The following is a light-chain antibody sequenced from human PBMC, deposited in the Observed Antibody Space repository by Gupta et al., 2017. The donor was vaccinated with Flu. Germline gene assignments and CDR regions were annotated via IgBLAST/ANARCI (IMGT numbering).Light chain of an antibody. CDR2: GAS. CDR3: QQDNNWPVG. Sequence: EIVMTQSPATLSVSPGERATLSCRASQSVSSNLAWYQQKPGQAPRLLIYGASTRATGIPARFSGSGSGTEFTLTISSLQSEDFAVYYCQQDNNWPVGFGQGTKVEIK. V-gene: IGKV3-15*01. CDR1: QSVSSN. J-gene: IGKJ1*01.